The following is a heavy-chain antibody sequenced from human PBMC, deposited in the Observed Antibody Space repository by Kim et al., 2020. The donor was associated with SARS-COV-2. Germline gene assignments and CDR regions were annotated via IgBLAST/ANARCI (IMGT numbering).Heavy chain of an antibody. CDR1: GYTFTSYG. Sequence: ASVKVSCKASGYTFTSYGISWVRQAPGQGLEWMGWISAYNGNTNYAQKLQGRVTMTTDTSTSTAYMELRSLRSDDTAVYYCARDGTGSNPFYYYYYGMDVWGQGTTVTVSS. V-gene: IGHV1-18*01. J-gene: IGHJ6*02. CDR3: ARDGTGSNPFYYYYYGMDV. D-gene: IGHD4-4*01. CDR2: ISAYNGNT.